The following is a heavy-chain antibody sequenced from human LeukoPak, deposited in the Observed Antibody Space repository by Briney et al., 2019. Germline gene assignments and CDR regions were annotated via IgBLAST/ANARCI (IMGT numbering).Heavy chain of an antibody. CDR1: GGTFISYA. V-gene: IGHV1-69*13. J-gene: IGHJ4*02. Sequence: GASVKVSCKASGGTFISYAISWVRQAPGQGLEWMGGIIPIFGTANYAQKFQGRVTITADESTSTAYMELSSLRSEDTAVYYCARGDLGYYFDYWGQGTLVTVSS. CDR2: IIPIFGTA. CDR3: ARGDLGYYFDY. D-gene: IGHD3-16*01.